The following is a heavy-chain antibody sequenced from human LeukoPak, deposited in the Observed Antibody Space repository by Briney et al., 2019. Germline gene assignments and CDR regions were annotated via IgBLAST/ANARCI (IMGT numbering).Heavy chain of an antibody. CDR1: GYTFTSYD. CDR2: MNPNSGNT. D-gene: IGHD3-3*01. V-gene: IGHV1-8*01. J-gene: IGHJ5*02. Sequence: ASVKASCKASGYTFTSYDINWVRQATGQGLEWMGWMNPNSGNTGYAQKFQGRVTMTRNTSISTAYMELSSLRSEDTAVYYCARGVRRGTYYDFWSGYPPSFSNWFDPWGQGTLVTVSS. CDR3: ARGVRRGTYYDFWSGYPPSFSNWFDP.